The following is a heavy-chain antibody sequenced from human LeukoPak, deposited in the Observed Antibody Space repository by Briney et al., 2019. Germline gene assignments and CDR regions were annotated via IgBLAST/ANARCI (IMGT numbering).Heavy chain of an antibody. V-gene: IGHV3-9*01. J-gene: IGHJ3*02. CDR3: AKDMGVGGDDAFDI. D-gene: IGHD1-26*01. CDR1: GFTFDDYA. Sequence: GRSLRLSCAASGFTFDDYAMPWVRQAPGKGLERVSGISWNSGSIGYADSVKGRFTISRDNAKNSLYLQMNSLRAEDTALYYCAKDMGVGGDDAFDIWGQGTMVTVSS. CDR2: ISWNSGSI.